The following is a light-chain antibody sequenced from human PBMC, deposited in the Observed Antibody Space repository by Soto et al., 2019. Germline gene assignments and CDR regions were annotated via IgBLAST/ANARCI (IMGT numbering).Light chain of an antibody. CDR1: QSLSSSF. V-gene: IGKV3D-20*02. Sequence: EIVLTQSPGTLSLSPGERATLSCRASQSLSSSFLAWYQQKAGQAPRLLLFGAYTRATGIPDRFSGSASGTDFTLTISSLEPEDFAVYYCQQRSNWPLTFGGGTKVEIK. J-gene: IGKJ4*01. CDR3: QQRSNWPLT. CDR2: GAY.